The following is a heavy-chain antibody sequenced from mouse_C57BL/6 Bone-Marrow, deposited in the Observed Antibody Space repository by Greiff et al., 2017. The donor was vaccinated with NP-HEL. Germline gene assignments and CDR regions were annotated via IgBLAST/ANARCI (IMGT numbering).Heavy chain of an antibody. Sequence: EVKLVESGGGLVKPGGSLKLSCAASGFTFSDYGMHWVRQAPEKGLEWVAYISSGSSTIYYADTVKGRFTISRDNAKNTLFLQMTSLRSEDTAMDYCARGSSYEGFAYWGQGTLVTVSA. CDR3: ARGSSYEGFAY. J-gene: IGHJ3*01. D-gene: IGHD1-1*01. CDR1: GFTFSDYG. CDR2: ISSGSSTI. V-gene: IGHV5-17*01.